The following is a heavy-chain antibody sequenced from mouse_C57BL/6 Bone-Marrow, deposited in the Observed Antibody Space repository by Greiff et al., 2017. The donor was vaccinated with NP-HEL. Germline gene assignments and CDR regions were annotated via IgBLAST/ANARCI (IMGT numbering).Heavy chain of an antibody. CDR1: GYSITSGYY. J-gene: IGHJ2*01. D-gene: IGHD3-2*02. CDR2: ISYDGSN. Sequence: EVKLLESGPGLVKPSQSLSLTCSVTGYSITSGYYWNWIRQFPGNKLEWMGYISYDGSNNYNPSLKNRISITRDTSKNQFFLKLNSVTTEDTATYYCARWSGWGQGTTLTVSS. CDR3: ARWSG. V-gene: IGHV3-6*01.